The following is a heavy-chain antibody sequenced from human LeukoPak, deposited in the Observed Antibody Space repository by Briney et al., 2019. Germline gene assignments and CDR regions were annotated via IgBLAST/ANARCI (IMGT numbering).Heavy chain of an antibody. CDR1: GFTFSSYG. Sequence: GGSLRLSCAASGFTFSSYGMHWVRQAPGKGLEWVAFIRYDGSNKYYADSVKGRFTISRDNSKNTLYLQMNSLRAEDTAVYYCAKVDFLIAVAGPFDYWGQGTLVTVSS. D-gene: IGHD6-19*01. V-gene: IGHV3-30*02. CDR3: AKVDFLIAVAGPFDY. J-gene: IGHJ4*02. CDR2: IRYDGSNK.